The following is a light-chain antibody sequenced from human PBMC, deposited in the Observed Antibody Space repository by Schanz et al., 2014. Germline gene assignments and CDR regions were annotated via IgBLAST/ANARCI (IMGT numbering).Light chain of an antibody. Sequence: EIVLTQSPGTLSLSPGERATLSCRASQSVSSSHLAWYQQKPGQAPRLLIYGASSRATGIPDRFSGSGSGTDFTLTISRLEPEDFAVYYCQQYGSSRGTFGPGTKVESK. CDR2: GAS. CDR3: QQYGSSRGT. J-gene: IGKJ3*01. CDR1: QSVSSSH. V-gene: IGKV3-20*01.